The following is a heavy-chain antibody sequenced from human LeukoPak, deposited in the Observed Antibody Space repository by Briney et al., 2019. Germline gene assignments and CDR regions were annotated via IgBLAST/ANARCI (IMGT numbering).Heavy chain of an antibody. V-gene: IGHV3-15*01. CDR3: TTDGIQLWFYSDFDY. CDR1: GFTFSSYA. J-gene: IGHJ4*02. CDR2: IKSKTDGGTT. D-gene: IGHD5-18*01. Sequence: GGSLRLSCAASGFTFSSYAMSWVRQAPGKGLEWVGRIKSKTDGGTTDYAAPVKGRFTISRDDSKNTLYLQMNSLKTEDTAVYYCTTDGIQLWFYSDFDYWGQGTLVTVSS.